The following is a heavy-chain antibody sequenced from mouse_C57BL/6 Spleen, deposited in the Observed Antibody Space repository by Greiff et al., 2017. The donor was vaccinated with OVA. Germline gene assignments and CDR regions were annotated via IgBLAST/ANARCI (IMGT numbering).Heavy chain of an antibody. CDR3: TRCSYAMDY. Sequence: VQVVESGAELVRPGASVTLSCKASGYTFTDYEMHWVKQTPVHGLEWIGAIDPETGGTAYNQKFKGKAILTADKSSSTAYMELRSLTSEDAAVYYCTRCSYAMDYWGQGTSVTVSS. V-gene: IGHV1-15*01. CDR2: IDPETGGT. J-gene: IGHJ4*01. CDR1: GYTFTDYE.